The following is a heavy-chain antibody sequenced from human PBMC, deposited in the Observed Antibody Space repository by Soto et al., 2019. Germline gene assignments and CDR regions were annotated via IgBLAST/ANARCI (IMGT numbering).Heavy chain of an antibody. CDR1: GGSFSGYC. D-gene: IGHD6-13*01. Sequence: PSETLSLTCAVYGGSFSGYCWSWIRQPPGKGLEWIGEVDHSGSTNYNPSLKSRVTISVDTSKNQFSLKLSSVTAADTAVYYCASSIAAAGSVFDYWGQGTLVTVSS. V-gene: IGHV4-34*01. CDR2: VDHSGST. CDR3: ASSIAAAGSVFDY. J-gene: IGHJ4*02.